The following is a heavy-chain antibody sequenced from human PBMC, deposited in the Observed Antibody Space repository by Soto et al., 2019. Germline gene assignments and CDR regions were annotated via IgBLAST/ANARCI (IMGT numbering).Heavy chain of an antibody. D-gene: IGHD1-26*01. Sequence: QITLKESGPTLVKPTQTLTLTCTFSGFSLPTDRVGVGWIRQPPGKALEWLAVIYWDDTKTYRPSLKSRLTITKDTSKNQVALTMTDMDPVDTATYYCAHAYGGMSLYWGQGTLVTVSS. V-gene: IGHV2-5*02. J-gene: IGHJ4*02. CDR3: AHAYGGMSLY. CDR2: IYWDDTK. CDR1: GFSLPTDRVG.